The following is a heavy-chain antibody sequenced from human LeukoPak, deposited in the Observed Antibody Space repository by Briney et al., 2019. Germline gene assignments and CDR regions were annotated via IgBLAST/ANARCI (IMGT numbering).Heavy chain of an antibody. CDR1: GFTFSSYG. Sequence: GGSLRLSCAASGFTFSSYGMHWVRQAPGKGLEWVAVISYDGSNKYYADSVKGRFTISRDNSKNTLYLQMNSLRAEDTAVYYCAKDQVVVVPAAGAYSWFDPWGQGTLVTVSS. J-gene: IGHJ5*02. CDR3: AKDQVVVVPAAGAYSWFDP. CDR2: ISYDGSNK. V-gene: IGHV3-30*18. D-gene: IGHD2-2*01.